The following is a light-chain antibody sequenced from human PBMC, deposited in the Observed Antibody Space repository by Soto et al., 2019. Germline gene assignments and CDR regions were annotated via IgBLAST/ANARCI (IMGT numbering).Light chain of an antibody. CDR3: NTYTNSSAVV. Sequence: QSVLTQPASVSGSPGQSVTISCAGTRDDIGAYDYVSWYQQHPGTAPKLLVYEVTSRPSGVSDRFSGSKSGNTASLTISGLQAEDEADYYCNTYTNSSAVVFGGGTKVTVL. V-gene: IGLV2-14*01. CDR1: RDDIGAYDY. CDR2: EVT. J-gene: IGLJ2*01.